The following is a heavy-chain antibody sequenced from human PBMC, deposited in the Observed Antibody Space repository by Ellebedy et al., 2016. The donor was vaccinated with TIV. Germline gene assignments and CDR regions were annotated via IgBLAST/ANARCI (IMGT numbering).Heavy chain of an antibody. CDR2: IYGDGST. D-gene: IGHD3-22*01. J-gene: IGHJ4*02. Sequence: SETLSLTXTISGASVRSYYWSWIRQPAGKGLEWIGRIYGDGSTKYNPSLESRVTMSVDTSKNQFFLRLNSVTAADTAVYYCVRGPYDGTGYYYPHWGRGILVTVSS. V-gene: IGHV4-4*07. CDR1: GASVRSYY. CDR3: VRGPYDGTGYYYPH.